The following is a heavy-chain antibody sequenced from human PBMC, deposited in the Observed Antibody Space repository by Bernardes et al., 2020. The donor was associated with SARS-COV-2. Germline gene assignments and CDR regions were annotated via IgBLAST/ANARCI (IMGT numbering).Heavy chain of an antibody. J-gene: IGHJ4*02. CDR1: GFIFSFYA. CDR2: ISGGAGTT. D-gene: IGHD6-19*01. CDR3: AKPYSSGWYELDS. V-gene: IGHV3-23*01. Sequence: GGSLRLSCATSGFIFSFYAMSWVRQAPGRGLEWVSAISGGAGTTYYSDSVKGRFTISRDNSRNTMFLQMNSLRAEDTAVYYCAKPYSSGWYELDSWGQGTLVTVSS.